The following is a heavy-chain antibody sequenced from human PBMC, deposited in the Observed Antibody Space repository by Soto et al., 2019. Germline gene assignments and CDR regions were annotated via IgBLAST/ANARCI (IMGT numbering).Heavy chain of an antibody. CDR1: GGSISSGDYY. CDR2: IYYSGST. Sequence: PSETLSLTCTVSGGSISSGDYYWSRIRQPPGKGLEWIGYIYYSGSTYYNPSLKSRVTISVDTSKNQFSLKLSSVTAADTAVYYCAREGNSGWFDPWGQGTLVTVSS. J-gene: IGHJ5*02. D-gene: IGHD4-4*01. CDR3: AREGNSGWFDP. V-gene: IGHV4-30-4*01.